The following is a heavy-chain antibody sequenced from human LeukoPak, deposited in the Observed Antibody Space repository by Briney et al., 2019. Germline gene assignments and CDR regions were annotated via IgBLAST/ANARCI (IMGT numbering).Heavy chain of an antibody. CDR1: GFTFNSYA. Sequence: GGSLRLSCAASGFTFNSYAMSWVRQAPGKGLEWVSAISGGGGVTYYADSVKGRFTISRDNSRNTLYLQMNSLRAEDTAVYYCAKTGPGSGWARYYFDYWGQGTLVTVSS. V-gene: IGHV3-23*01. J-gene: IGHJ4*02. CDR3: AKTGPGSGWARYYFDY. CDR2: ISGGGGVT. D-gene: IGHD6-19*01.